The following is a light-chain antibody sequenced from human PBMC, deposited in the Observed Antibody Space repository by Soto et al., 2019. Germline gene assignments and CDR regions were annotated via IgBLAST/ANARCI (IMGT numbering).Light chain of an antibody. Sequence: EMVLTQSPGTLSLSPGERATVSCRASQSASSGYFAWYQQKPGQAPRLLISGASNRATGIPDRFSGSGSGTDFTLTISRLEPEDFAVYYCQHYARSVGTFGQGTRVEIK. V-gene: IGKV3-20*01. CDR3: QHYARSVGT. CDR2: GAS. CDR1: QSASSGY. J-gene: IGKJ1*01.